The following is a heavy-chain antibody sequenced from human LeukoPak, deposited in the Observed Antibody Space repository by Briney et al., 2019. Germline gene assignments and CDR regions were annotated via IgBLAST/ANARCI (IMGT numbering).Heavy chain of an antibody. D-gene: IGHD2-2*01. CDR1: GFTFSSYG. CDR2: ISYDGSNK. Sequence: GGSLRLSCAASGFTFSSYGMHWVRQAPGKGLEWVAVISYDGSNKYYADSVKGRFTISRDNSKNTLYLQMNSLRAEDTAVYYCAKDSRGYYYSYGMDVWGQGTTVTVSS. CDR3: AKDSRGYYYSYGMDV. J-gene: IGHJ6*02. V-gene: IGHV3-30*18.